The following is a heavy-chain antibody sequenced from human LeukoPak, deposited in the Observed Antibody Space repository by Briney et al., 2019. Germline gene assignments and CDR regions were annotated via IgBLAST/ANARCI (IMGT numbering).Heavy chain of an antibody. V-gene: IGHV4-34*01. D-gene: IGHD6-25*01. CDR2: INHSGST. CDR1: GGSFSGYY. Sequence: SETLSLTCAVYGGSFSGYYWSWIRQPPGKGLEWIGEINHSGSTNYNPSLKSRVTISVDTSKNQFSLKLSSVTAADTAVYYCARVPYSSAPYYFDDWGQGTLVTVSS. J-gene: IGHJ4*02. CDR3: ARVPYSSAPYYFDD.